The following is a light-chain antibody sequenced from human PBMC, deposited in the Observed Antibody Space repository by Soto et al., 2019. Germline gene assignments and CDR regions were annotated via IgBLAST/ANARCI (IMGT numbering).Light chain of an antibody. V-gene: IGLV3-21*04. CDR1: NIGSKS. J-gene: IGLJ2*01. Sequence: SYVLTQPPSVSVAPGKTARITCGGNNIGSKSVHWYQQKPGQAPVVVIFYDTYRPSGIPERFSGSNSGNTATLTISRVEAGDEADYYCQVWDNTSDHVVFGEGTKLTVL. CDR3: QVWDNTSDHVV. CDR2: YDT.